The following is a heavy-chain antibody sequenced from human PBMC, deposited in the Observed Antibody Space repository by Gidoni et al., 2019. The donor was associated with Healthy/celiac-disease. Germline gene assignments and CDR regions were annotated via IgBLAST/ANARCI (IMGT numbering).Heavy chain of an antibody. CDR2: IYYSGST. D-gene: IGHD2-15*01. J-gene: IGHJ3*02. Sequence: QVQLPESGPGLVKPSQTLSLTCTVSGGSISSGGYSRGWIRQHPGKGLEWIGSIYYSGSTYYNPALKSRVTISVDTSKNQFSLKLSSVTAADTAVYYCASLRRHCSGGSCYGGAFDIWGQGTMVTVSS. CDR1: GGSISSGGYS. CDR3: ASLRRHCSGGSCYGGAFDI. V-gene: IGHV4-31*03.